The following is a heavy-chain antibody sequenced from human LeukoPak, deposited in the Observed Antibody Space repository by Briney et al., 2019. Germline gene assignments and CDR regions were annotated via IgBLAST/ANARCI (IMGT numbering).Heavy chain of an antibody. V-gene: IGHV3-23*01. Sequence: GGSLRLSCAASGFTFSSYAMSWVRQAPGKGLEWVSAISGSGGSTYYADSVKGRFTISRDNAKNSLYLQMNSLRAEDTAVYYCARVKGFWYFDLWGRGTLVTVSS. J-gene: IGHJ2*01. CDR1: GFTFSSYA. CDR2: ISGSGGST. CDR3: ARVKGFWYFDL.